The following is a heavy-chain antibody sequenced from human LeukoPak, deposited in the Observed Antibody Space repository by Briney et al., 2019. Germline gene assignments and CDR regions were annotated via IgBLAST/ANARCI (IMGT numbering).Heavy chain of an antibody. Sequence: ASVKVSCKASGYTFTSYYMHWVRQAPGQGLEWMGRINPNSGGTNYAQKFQGRVTMTSDTSISTAYMELSRLRSDDTAVYYCARDVGDYDFWSKQEIFDYWGQGTLVTVSS. V-gene: IGHV1-2*06. J-gene: IGHJ4*02. D-gene: IGHD3-3*01. CDR2: INPNSGGT. CDR3: ARDVGDYDFWSKQEIFDY. CDR1: GYTFTSYY.